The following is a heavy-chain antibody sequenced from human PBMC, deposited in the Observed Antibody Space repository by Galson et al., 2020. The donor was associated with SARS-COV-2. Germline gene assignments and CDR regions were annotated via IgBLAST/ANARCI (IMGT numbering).Heavy chain of an antibody. CDR3: AKDVGVRFLEWLFDY. CDR2: IWYDGSNK. D-gene: IGHD3-3*01. V-gene: IGHV3-33*06. J-gene: IGHJ4*02. CDR1: GFTFSSYG. Sequence: GESLKISCAASGFTFSSYGMHWVRQAPGKGLEWVAVIWYDGSNKYYADSVKGRFTISRDNSKNTLYLQMNSLRAEDTAVYYCAKDVGVRFLEWLFDYWGQGTLVTVSS.